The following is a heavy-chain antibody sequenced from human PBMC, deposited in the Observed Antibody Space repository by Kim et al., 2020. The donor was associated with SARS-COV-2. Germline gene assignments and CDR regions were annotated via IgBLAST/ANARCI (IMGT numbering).Heavy chain of an antibody. V-gene: IGHV3-7*01. CDR3: AREAFPLAVVTTIRYGMDV. Sequence: GGSLRLSCAASGFTFSSYWMSWVRQAPGKGLEWVANIKQDGSEKHYVDSVKGRFTISRDNAKNSLYLQMNSLRAEDRAVYYCAREAFPLAVVTTIRYGMDVWGQVTTVTVSS. D-gene: IGHD2-21*02. CDR1: GFTFSSYW. CDR2: IKQDGSEK. J-gene: IGHJ6*02.